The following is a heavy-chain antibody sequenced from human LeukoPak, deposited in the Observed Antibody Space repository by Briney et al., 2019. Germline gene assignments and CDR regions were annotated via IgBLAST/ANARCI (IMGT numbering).Heavy chain of an antibody. D-gene: IGHD2-15*01. V-gene: IGHV1-2*02. Sequence: ASVKVSCKASGYTFTGYYMHWVRQAPGQGLEWMGWINPNSGGTNYAQKFQGRVTMTRDTSISTAYMELSRLRSDDTAVYYCARALVVVAAVDPWGQGTLVTVSS. CDR1: GYTFTGYY. CDR2: INPNSGGT. CDR3: ARALVVVAAVDP. J-gene: IGHJ5*02.